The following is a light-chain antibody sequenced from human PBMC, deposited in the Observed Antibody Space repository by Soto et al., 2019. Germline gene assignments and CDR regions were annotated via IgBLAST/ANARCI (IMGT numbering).Light chain of an antibody. Sequence: EIVLTQSPATLSLSPGERATLSCRASQSVSSYLAWYQQKPGQAPRLLIYDASNRATGIRARFSGSGSGTDFTLSISSLEPEGFAFYYCQQRSNWPTFGQGTKLEIK. V-gene: IGKV3-11*01. J-gene: IGKJ2*01. CDR1: QSVSSY. CDR3: QQRSNWPT. CDR2: DAS.